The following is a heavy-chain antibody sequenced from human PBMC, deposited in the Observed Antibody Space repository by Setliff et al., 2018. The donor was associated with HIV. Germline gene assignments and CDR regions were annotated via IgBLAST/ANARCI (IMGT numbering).Heavy chain of an antibody. CDR2: ITPNSGGT. CDR3: ARDTENVFISGHRYFDY. D-gene: IGHD6-19*01. J-gene: IGHJ4*02. CDR1: GYTFTDHY. Sequence: ASVKVSCKASGYTFTDHYMHWVRQAPGQGLEWLGRITPNSGGTNYARKFQDRVTMTRDTSISTAYMELSRLTSDDTAVYYCARDTENVFISGHRYFDYWGPGTLVTVSS. V-gene: IGHV1-2*06.